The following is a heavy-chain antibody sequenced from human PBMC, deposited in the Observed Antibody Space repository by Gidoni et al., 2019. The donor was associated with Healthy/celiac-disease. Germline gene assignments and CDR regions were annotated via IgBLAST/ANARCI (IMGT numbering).Heavy chain of an antibody. CDR1: VGSISSGGYY. D-gene: IGHD5-12*01. Sequence: QVQLQESGPGLVKPSQTLSLTCTVSVGSISSGGYYWSWIRQHPGKGLEWIGYIYYSGSTYYNPSLKSRVTISVDTSKNQFSLKLSSVTAADTAVYYCAEGRDGYNYFDYWGQGTLVTVSS. V-gene: IGHV4-31*03. J-gene: IGHJ4*02. CDR3: AEGRDGYNYFDY. CDR2: IYYSGST.